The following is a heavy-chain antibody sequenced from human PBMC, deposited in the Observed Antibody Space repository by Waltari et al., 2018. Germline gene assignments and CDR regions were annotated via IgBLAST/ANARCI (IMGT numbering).Heavy chain of an antibody. J-gene: IGHJ4*02. V-gene: IGHV3-7*01. Sequence: EVQVVESGGGLVQPGGSLRLSCAVSGFTISGYWISWVRQAPGKGLEWVANIRQDGSEKYYVDSVKGRFTISRDNAKNSLYLQMNSLRAEDTAIYYCTRGHGWTDYWGQGTLVTVSS. CDR3: TRGHGWTDY. CDR2: IRQDGSEK. D-gene: IGHD3-3*01. CDR1: GFTISGYW.